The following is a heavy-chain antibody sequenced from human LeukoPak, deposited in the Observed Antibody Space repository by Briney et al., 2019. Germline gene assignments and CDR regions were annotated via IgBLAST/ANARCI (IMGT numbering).Heavy chain of an antibody. J-gene: IGHJ4*02. D-gene: IGHD5-18*01. CDR1: GFTFSNYA. CDR3: ARSGYSYAGY. V-gene: IGHV3-23*01. CDR2: ISGLGGST. Sequence: GGSLRLSCAASGFTFSNYAMNWVRQTPGKGLEWVSGISGLGGSTYYADSVKGRFTISRDNSKNTLYLQMNSLRAEDTALYYCARSGYSYAGYWGQGTLVTVSS.